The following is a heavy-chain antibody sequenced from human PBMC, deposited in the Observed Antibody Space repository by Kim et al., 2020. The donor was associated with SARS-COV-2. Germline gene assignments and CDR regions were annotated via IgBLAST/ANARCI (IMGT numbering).Heavy chain of an antibody. V-gene: IGHV3-30*04. J-gene: IGHJ4*02. CDR2: TSYDGSDT. CDR1: GLSLRGYS. CDR3: TREDFVGATIY. D-gene: IGHD1-26*01. Sequence: GGSLRLSCTASGLSLRGYSVHWVRQAPGKGLEWVAVTSYDGSDTYYGDSVRGRFTISRDNSKNTLFLHMNSLRPEDAAVYYCTREDFVGATIYWGQGTLVTVSS.